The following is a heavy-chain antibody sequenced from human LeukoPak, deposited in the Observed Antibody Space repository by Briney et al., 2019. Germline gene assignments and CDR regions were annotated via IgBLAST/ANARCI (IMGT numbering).Heavy chain of an antibody. CDR2: VYHSGGA. CDR3: ARDKVTPYYYYGMDV. V-gene: IGHV4/OR15-8*01. J-gene: IGHJ6*02. D-gene: IGHD4-23*01. CDR1: GASIASHSW. Sequence: SETLSLTCAVSGASIASHSWWSWVRQPPGKGLEWIGEVYHSGGANYKPSLKSRVTISVDTSRNHFSLKLTSVTAADTAVYYCARDKVTPYYYYGMDVWGQGTTVTVSS.